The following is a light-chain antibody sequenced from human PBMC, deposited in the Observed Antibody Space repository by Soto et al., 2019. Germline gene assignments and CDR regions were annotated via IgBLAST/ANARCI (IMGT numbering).Light chain of an antibody. Sequence: IQMTQSPSSLSASVGDRVTITCRASQNIGKYLNWYQQKVGKAPKALISAASRLQSGVPSRFSGSGSDTDFTLTISRLQPEDFATYFCQQSFDAPFTFGPGTTVDI. V-gene: IGKV1-39*01. CDR3: QQSFDAPFT. CDR2: AAS. CDR1: QNIGKY. J-gene: IGKJ3*01.